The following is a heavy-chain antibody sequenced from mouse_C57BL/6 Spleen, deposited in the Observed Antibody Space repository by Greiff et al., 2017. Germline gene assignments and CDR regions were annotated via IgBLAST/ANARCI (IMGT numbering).Heavy chain of an antibody. CDR2: IHPNSGST. Sequence: QVQLKQPGAELVKPGASVKLSCKASGYTFTSYWMHWVKQRPGQGLEWIGMIHPNSGSTNYNEKFKSKATLTVDKSSSTAYMQLSSLTSEDSAVYYCAREELAYFDYWGQGTTLTVSS. V-gene: IGHV1-64*01. D-gene: IGHD4-1*01. CDR3: AREELAYFDY. CDR1: GYTFTSYW. J-gene: IGHJ2*01.